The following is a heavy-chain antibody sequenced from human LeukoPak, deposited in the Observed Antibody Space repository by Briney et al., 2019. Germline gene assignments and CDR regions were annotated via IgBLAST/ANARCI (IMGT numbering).Heavy chain of an antibody. CDR3: ARDHNYAFDN. J-gene: IGHJ4*02. CDR1: GFTSSSYS. V-gene: IGHV3-48*04. CDR2: ISSSSSTI. D-gene: IGHD1-1*01. Sequence: GGSLRLSCAASGFTSSSYSMNWVRPAPGKGLEWVSYISSSSSTIYYADSVKGRFTISGDNAKNSLYLQMNSLRVEDTAVYYCARDHNYAFDNWGQGTLVTVSS.